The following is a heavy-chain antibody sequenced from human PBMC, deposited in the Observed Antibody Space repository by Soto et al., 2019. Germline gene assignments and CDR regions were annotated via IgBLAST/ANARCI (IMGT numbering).Heavy chain of an antibody. CDR1: GFTFSSYG. CDR2: IWYDGSNK. Sequence: GGSLRLSCAASGFTFSSYGMHWVRQAPGKGLEWVAVIWYDGSNKYYADSVKGRFTISRDNSKNTLYLQMNSLRAEDTAVYYCARDTYYYDSSGYYYYYYYMDVWGKGTTVTVSS. D-gene: IGHD3-22*01. CDR3: ARDTYYYDSSGYYYYYYYMDV. J-gene: IGHJ6*03. V-gene: IGHV3-33*01.